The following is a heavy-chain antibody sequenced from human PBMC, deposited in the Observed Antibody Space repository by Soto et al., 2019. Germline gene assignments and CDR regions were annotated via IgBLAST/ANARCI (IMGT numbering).Heavy chain of an antibody. D-gene: IGHD3-16*01. V-gene: IGHV4-31*11. CDR3: ARVGGINWFDP. CDR2: IYYSGST. CDR1: GSSISIGGYY. J-gene: IGHJ5*02. Sequence: SETLSLTCAVSGSSISIGGYYWSWIRQHPGKGLEWIGYIYYSGSTYYNPSLKSRVTISVDTSKNQFSLKLSSVTAADTAVYYCARVGGINWFDPWGQGTLVTVSS.